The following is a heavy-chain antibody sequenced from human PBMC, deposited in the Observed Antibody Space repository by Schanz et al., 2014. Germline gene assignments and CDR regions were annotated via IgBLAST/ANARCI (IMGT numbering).Heavy chain of an antibody. CDR3: ARAPTAYCSDTSCLGTPFDY. J-gene: IGHJ4*02. V-gene: IGHV1-69*02. CDR1: GGTFSSDT. D-gene: IGHD2-2*01. CDR2: IVPIAGIT. Sequence: QVQLVQSGAEVKKPGASVKVSCKASGGTFSSDTFSWVRQAPGQGLEWMGRIVPIAGITNYAQRFQGRVTITADKSSDTAYMELSSLRSEDTAVYYCARAPTAYCSDTSCLGTPFDYWGQGTLVTVSS.